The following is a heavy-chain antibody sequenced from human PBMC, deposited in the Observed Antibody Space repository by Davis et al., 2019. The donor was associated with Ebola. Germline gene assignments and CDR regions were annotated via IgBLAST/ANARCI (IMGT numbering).Heavy chain of an antibody. CDR2: ISGSGGST. J-gene: IGHJ6*02. CDR3: AKDPAALWFGLSCMDV. V-gene: IGHV3-23*01. CDR1: GFTFSSYA. D-gene: IGHD3-10*01. Sequence: PGGSLRLSCAASGFTFSSYAMSWVRQAPGKGLEWVSAISGSGGSTYYADSVKGRFTISRDNSKNKLYLQMNSLSAEDTAVYYCAKDPAALWFGLSCMDVWGQGTTVTVSS.